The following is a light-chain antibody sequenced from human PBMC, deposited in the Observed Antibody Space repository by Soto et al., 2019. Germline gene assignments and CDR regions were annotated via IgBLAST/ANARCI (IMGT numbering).Light chain of an antibody. J-gene: IGLJ1*01. Sequence: QSVLTQPPSASGSFGQSVTISCTGTSSDVGGYNYVSWYQQHPGKAPKLMIYEVSERPSGVPDRFSGSKSGNTASLTVSGLQADDEADYYCSSYSGTNYHYAFGTGTKVTVL. CDR3: SSYSGTNYHYA. CDR2: EVS. CDR1: SSDVGGYNY. V-gene: IGLV2-8*01.